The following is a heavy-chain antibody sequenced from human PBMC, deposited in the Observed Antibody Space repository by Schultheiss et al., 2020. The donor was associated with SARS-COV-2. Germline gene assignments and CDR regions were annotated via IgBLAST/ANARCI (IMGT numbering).Heavy chain of an antibody. V-gene: IGHV4-34*01. CDR1: GGSFSGYY. D-gene: IGHD3-16*01. CDR3: ASLYDPRAY. J-gene: IGHJ4*02. CDR2: INHSGST. Sequence: LRLSCAVYGGSFSGYYWSWIRQPPGKGLEWIGEINHSGSTNYNPSLKSRVTMSVDTSKNQFSLKLSSVTAADTAVYYCASLYDPRAYWGQGTLVTVSS.